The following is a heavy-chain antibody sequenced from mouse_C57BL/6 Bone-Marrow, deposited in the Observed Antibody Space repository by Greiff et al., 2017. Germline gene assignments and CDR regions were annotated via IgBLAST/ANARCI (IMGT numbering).Heavy chain of an antibody. V-gene: IGHV1-81*01. Sequence: VQLQESGAELARPGASVKLSCKASGYTFTSYGISWVKQRTGQGLEWIGEIYPRSGNTYYNEKFKGKATLTADKSSSTAYMELRSLTSEDSAVYFCARGGDGSSYAWFAYWGQGTLVTVSA. CDR3: ARGGDGSSYAWFAY. J-gene: IGHJ3*01. CDR2: IYPRSGNT. CDR1: GYTFTSYG. D-gene: IGHD1-1*01.